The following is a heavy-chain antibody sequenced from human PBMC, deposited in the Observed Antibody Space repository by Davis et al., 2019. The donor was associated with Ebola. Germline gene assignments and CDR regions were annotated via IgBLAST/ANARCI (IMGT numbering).Heavy chain of an antibody. D-gene: IGHD3-22*01. J-gene: IGHJ4*02. CDR3: ATYFRSTHGSGYYSFDY. CDR2: FAPEGDKT. V-gene: IGHV1-24*01. CDR1: HTLTDLS. Sequence: ASVKVSCKVSHTLTDLSMHWVRQAPGKGLEWMGSFAPEGDKTIYPRKFQGTVTLTEDTSTDTAYMELNSLRSEDTAVYYCATYFRSTHGSGYYSFDYWGQGTLLTVSS.